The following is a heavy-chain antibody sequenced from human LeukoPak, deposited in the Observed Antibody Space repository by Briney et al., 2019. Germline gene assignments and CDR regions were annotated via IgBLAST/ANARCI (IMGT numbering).Heavy chain of an antibody. CDR2: IYHSGST. V-gene: IGHV4-38-2*02. Sequence: SETLSLTCTVSGYSISGGYYWGWIRQPPGKGLEWIGSIYHSGSTYYNPSLKSRVTISVDTSKNQFSLKLSSVTAADTAVYYCATAVIQDSSGWQFDYWGQGTLVTVSS. CDR3: ATAVIQDSSGWQFDY. J-gene: IGHJ4*02. CDR1: GYSISGGYY. D-gene: IGHD6-19*01.